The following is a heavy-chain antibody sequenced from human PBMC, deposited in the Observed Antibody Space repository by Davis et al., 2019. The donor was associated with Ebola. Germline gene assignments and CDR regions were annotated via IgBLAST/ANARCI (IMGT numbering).Heavy chain of an antibody. Sequence: PGGSLRLSCAASGFTFDDYAMHWVRQAPGKGLEWVSGISWNSGSIGYADSVKGRFTISRDNAKNSLYLQMNSLRAEDTALYYCAKERSSSSGYEYYYYYYGMDVWGQGTTVTVSS. V-gene: IGHV3-9*01. CDR3: AKERSSSSGYEYYYYYYGMDV. D-gene: IGHD3-22*01. CDR1: GFTFDDYA. CDR2: ISWNSGSI. J-gene: IGHJ6*02.